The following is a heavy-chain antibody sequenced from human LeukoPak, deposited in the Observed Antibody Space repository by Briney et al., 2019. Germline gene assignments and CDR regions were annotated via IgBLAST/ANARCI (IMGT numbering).Heavy chain of an antibody. CDR1: GDSISSGYSY. D-gene: IGHD2-15*01. J-gene: IGHJ5*02. CDR3: ARASRGGYWFDP. Sequence: SETLSLTCTVSGDSISSGYSYWGWIRQPPGKGLEWIGSIYHSGSTYYNPSLKSRVTISVDTSKNQFSLKLSSVTAADTAVYYCARASRGGYWFDPWGQGTLVTVSS. V-gene: IGHV4-39*07. CDR2: IYHSGST.